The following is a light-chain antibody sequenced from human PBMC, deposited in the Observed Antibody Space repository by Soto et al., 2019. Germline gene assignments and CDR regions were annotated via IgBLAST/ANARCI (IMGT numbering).Light chain of an antibody. V-gene: IGKV1-6*02. CDR2: GAS. J-gene: IGKJ1*01. CDR1: QGIGTE. CDR3: LQDFSYPRT. Sequence: AIQMTQSPSSLSASVGDRVTITCRASQGIGTELGWYQLKPGKAPKLLVYGASTLQSGVLPRFSGSGSGTDCTLTISIRQPDDFATYYCLQDFSYPRTFGQGTKVEIK.